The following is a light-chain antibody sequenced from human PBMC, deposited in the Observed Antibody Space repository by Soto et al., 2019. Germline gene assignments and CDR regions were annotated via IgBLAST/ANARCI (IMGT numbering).Light chain of an antibody. CDR3: QQRFTWPLT. V-gene: IGKV3-11*01. J-gene: IGKJ4*01. CDR1: QSVSRF. CDR2: RVS. Sequence: ETVLTQSPATLSLSPGERATLPCRASQSVSRFFAWYQQKPGQAPRLLIYRVSNRATGVPARFSGSGSGTDFTLSISSLEPEDSGVYYCQQRFTWPLTFGGGTKVEIK.